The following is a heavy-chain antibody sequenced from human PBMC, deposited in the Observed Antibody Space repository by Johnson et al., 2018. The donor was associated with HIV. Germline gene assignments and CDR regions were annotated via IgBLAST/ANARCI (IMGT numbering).Heavy chain of an antibody. V-gene: IGHV3-30*04. Sequence: QVQLVESGGGVVQPGRSLRLSCAASGFTFNSYAMHWVRQAPGKGLEWVAIISYDGSNKYYADSVKGRFTISRDNSKNTLYLQMNSLRAEDTAVYYCAREAGTAFDIWGQGTMVTVSS. J-gene: IGHJ3*02. CDR1: GFTFNSYA. CDR3: AREAGTAFDI. CDR2: ISYDGSNK.